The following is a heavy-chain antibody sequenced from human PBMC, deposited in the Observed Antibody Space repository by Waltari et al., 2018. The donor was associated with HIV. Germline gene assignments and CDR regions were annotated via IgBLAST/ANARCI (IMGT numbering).Heavy chain of an antibody. V-gene: IGHV3-23*04. J-gene: IGHJ4*02. CDR1: ISKLTNSV. D-gene: IGHD4-4*01. CDR3: GTAEMSTAVEY. CDR2: ISIIGTAT. Sequence: VQLVASGAGLVPPWGSLRLCRAGFISKLTNSVMTWLLQGQGKGLEGVAAISIIGTATYYPDSVKGRFTISRDKSTNTLYLQMNGLRVEDTAVYYCGTAEMSTAVEYWGQGTLVTVSS.